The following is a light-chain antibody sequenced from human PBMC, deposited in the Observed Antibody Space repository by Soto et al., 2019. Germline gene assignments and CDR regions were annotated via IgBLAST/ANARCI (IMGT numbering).Light chain of an antibody. Sequence: QTVVTQAPSVSGTPGQRVTISCSGSSPNIGSNTVSWYQQVPGTAPKVLIYSNVQRPSGVPDRFSGSKSGTSASLAIGGLQSEDEADYYCAAWDGSLNGWVFGGGTKLTVL. CDR2: SNV. CDR1: SPNIGSNT. CDR3: AAWDGSLNGWV. J-gene: IGLJ3*02. V-gene: IGLV1-44*01.